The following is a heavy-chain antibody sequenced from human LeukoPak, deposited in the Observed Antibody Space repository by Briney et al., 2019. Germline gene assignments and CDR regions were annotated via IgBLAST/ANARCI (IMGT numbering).Heavy chain of an antibody. Sequence: SETLSLTCTVSNYSISTGYYWGWIRQPPGKGLEWIGSIYHSGNTYYNPSLKSRVTISVDTSKSQFSLKLNSVTAADTAVYYCARVFARYSGSFWGQGTLVTISS. CDR2: IYHSGNT. D-gene: IGHD1-26*01. CDR1: NYSISTGYY. J-gene: IGHJ4*02. V-gene: IGHV4-38-2*02. CDR3: ARVFARYSGSF.